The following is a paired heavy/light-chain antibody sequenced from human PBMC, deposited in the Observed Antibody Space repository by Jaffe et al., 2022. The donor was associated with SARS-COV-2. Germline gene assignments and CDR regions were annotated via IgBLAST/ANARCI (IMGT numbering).Light chain of an antibody. CDR3: QQYSSSSPYT. J-gene: IGKJ2*01. Sequence: DIQMTQSPSTLSASVGERVTITCRASQNFDDWLAWYQQKPGKAPKVLISKASTLESGVPSRFSGSGSGTEFTLTISSLQPDDFGTYYCQQYSSSSPYTFGQGTKVEIK. CDR1: QNFDDW. CDR2: KAS. V-gene: IGKV1-5*03.
Heavy chain of an antibody. CDR2: IDYGGST. Sequence: QLQLQESGPGLVKPSETLSLTCSVSGGSISSASYYWGWIRQPPGKRLEWIGSIDYGGSTYHNPSLKSRVTMSVDTSKKQFSLELSSVTAADTAVYYCARQNHLDHGAPNWFDPWGQGTLVTVSS. V-gene: IGHV4-39*01. D-gene: IGHD4-17*01. CDR3: ARQNHLDHGAPNWFDP. CDR1: GGSISSASYY. J-gene: IGHJ5*02.